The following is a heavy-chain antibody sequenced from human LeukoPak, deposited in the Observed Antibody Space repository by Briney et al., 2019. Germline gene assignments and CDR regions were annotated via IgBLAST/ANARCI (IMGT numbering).Heavy chain of an antibody. CDR1: GFAFSIYG. V-gene: IGHV3-30*03. Sequence: GRSLRLSCAASGFAFSIYGMHWVRQPPGKGLEWVAVISYDGSDKYYADSVKGRFTISRDNAKNSLYLQMNSLRAEDTAVYYCARGGYSYGPTTKLVWGQGTLVTVSS. D-gene: IGHD5-18*01. CDR3: ARGGYSYGPTTKLV. J-gene: IGHJ4*02. CDR2: ISYDGSDK.